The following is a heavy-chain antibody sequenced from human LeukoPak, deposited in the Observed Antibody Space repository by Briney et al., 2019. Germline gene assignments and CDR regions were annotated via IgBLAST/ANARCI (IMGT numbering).Heavy chain of an antibody. D-gene: IGHD1-26*01. V-gene: IGHV1-24*01. CDR1: GYTLTELS. CDR3: ATPPLYSGSYFCY. Sequence: ASVKVSCKVSGYTLTELSMHWVRQAPGKGLEWMGGFDPEDGETIYAQKFQGRVAMTEDTSTDTAYMELSSLRSEDTAVYYCATPPLYSGSYFCYWGQGTLVTVSS. CDR2: FDPEDGET. J-gene: IGHJ4*02.